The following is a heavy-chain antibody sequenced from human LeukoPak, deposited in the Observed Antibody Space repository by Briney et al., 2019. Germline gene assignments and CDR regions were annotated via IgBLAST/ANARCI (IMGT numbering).Heavy chain of an antibody. CDR3: ARAALSSSWYTYYDY. J-gene: IGHJ4*02. CDR2: IYYSGST. D-gene: IGHD6-13*01. CDR1: GGSISSYY. V-gene: IGHV4-59*01. Sequence: KSSETLSLTCTVSGGSISSYYWSWIRQPPGKGLEWIGYIYYSGSTNYNPSLKSRVTISVDTSKNQFSLKLSSVTAADTAVYYCARAALSSSWYTYYDYWGQGTLVTVSS.